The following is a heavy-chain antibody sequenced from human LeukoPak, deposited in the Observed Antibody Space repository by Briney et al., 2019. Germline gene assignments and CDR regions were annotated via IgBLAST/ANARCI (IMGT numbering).Heavy chain of an antibody. CDR2: VSSSGGST. V-gene: IGHV3-23*01. Sequence: GGSLRLSCAASGFAFSGYAMSGGPGAPGGGVGCGSGVSSSGGSTYYADSLKGRFTISRDNSKNTLYLQMNSLRAEDTAVYYCAKDLNYGGNSPFDYWGQGTLVTVSS. CDR3: AKDLNYGGNSPFDY. D-gene: IGHD4-23*01. J-gene: IGHJ4*02. CDR1: GFAFSGYA.